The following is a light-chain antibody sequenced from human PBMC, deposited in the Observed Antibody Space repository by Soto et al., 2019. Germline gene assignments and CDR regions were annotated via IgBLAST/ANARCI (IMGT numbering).Light chain of an antibody. J-gene: IGKJ1*01. CDR1: QSVSGNN. CDR2: GES. CDR3: QQCDGTSWT. V-gene: IGKV3-20*01. Sequence: EIVLTQSPGTLSLSPGERATLSCRASQSVSGNNLAWYQQKPGRPPRLLIYGESSRASGVPDRFSGSGSGTNFTLTINRLEPEDFAVYYCQQCDGTSWTFGQGTKVDLK.